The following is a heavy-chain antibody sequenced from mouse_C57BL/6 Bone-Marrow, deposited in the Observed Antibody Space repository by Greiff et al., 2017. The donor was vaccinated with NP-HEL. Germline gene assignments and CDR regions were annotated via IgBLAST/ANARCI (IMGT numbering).Heavy chain of an antibody. CDR3: ARSSKRPLAGIDY. V-gene: IGHV1-81*01. CDR1: GYTFTSYG. J-gene: IGHJ2*01. D-gene: IGHD4-1*01. CDR2: IYPRSGNT. Sequence: QVQLKESGAELARPGASVKLSCKASGYTFTSYGISWVKQRTGQGLEWIGEIYPRSGNTYYNEKFKGKATLTADKSSSTAYMELRSLTSEDSAVYFCARSSKRPLAGIDYWGQGTTLTVSS.